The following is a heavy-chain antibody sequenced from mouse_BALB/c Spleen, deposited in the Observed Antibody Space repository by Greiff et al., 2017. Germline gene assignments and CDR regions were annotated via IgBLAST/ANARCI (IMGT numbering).Heavy chain of an antibody. CDR2: INPYYGST. D-gene: IGHD2-4*01. CDR3: ARGYDYVLFDY. V-gene: IGHV1-39*01. Sequence: VQLQQTGPELVKPGASVKISCKASGYSFTDYIMLWVKQSHGKSLEWIGNINPYYGSTSYNLKFKGKATLTVDKSSSTAYMQLNSLTSEDSAVYYCARGYDYVLFDYWGQGTTLTVSS. CDR1: GYSFTDYI. J-gene: IGHJ2*01.